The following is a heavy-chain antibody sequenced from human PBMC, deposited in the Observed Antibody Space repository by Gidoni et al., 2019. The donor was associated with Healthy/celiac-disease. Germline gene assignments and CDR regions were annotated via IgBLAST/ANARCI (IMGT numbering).Heavy chain of an antibody. CDR3: ARDNIMVRGVNWFDP. D-gene: IGHD3-10*01. CDR1: GYTFPSYY. CDR2: INPSGGST. Sequence: QVQLVQSGAEVKKPGASVKVSCKASGYTFPSYYMHWVRQAPGQGLEWMGIINPSGGSTSYAQKFQGRVTMTRDTSTSTVYMELSSLRSEDTAVYYCARDNIMVRGVNWFDPWGQGTLVTVSS. V-gene: IGHV1-46*01. J-gene: IGHJ5*02.